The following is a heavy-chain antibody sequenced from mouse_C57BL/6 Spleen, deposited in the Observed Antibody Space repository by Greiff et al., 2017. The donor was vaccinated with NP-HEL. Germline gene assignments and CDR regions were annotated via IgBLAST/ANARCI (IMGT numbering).Heavy chain of an antibody. V-gene: IGHV14-4*01. CDR1: GFNITDDY. CDR2: IDPENGDT. J-gene: IGHJ2*01. CDR3: TTQSCYGSSYYFDY. Sequence: VQLQQSGAELVRPGASVKLSCTASGFNITDDYMHWVKQRPEQGLEWIGWIDPENGDTEYASKFQGKATITADTSSTTAYLQLSSLTSEDTAVYYCTTQSCYGSSYYFDYWGQGTTLTVSA. D-gene: IGHD1-1*01.